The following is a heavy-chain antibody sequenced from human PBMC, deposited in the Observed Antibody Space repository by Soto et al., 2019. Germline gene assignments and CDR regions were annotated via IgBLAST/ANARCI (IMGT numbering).Heavy chain of an antibody. CDR2: ITWNSDNI. V-gene: IGHV3-9*01. CDR1: GFTFRNYG. Sequence: GGSLRLSCAATGFTFRNYGMHWVRQVPGKGLEWVAGITWNSDNIGYADSMKGRFVISRDNADNSLSLQMNSLRTEDTAIYYCAKARSGSFGVGYFDHWGQGTLVTVS. J-gene: IGHJ4*02. D-gene: IGHD1-26*01. CDR3: AKARSGSFGVGYFDH.